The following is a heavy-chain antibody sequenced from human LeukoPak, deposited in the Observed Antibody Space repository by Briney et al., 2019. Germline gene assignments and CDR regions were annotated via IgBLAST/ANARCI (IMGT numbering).Heavy chain of an antibody. D-gene: IGHD6-19*01. Sequence: GGSLRLSCAASGFTFSSYGMHWVRQAPGKGLEWVAVISYDGSNKYYADSVNGRFTISRDNSKNTLYLQMNSLRAEDTAVYYCAKDRRSSGWLDWFDPWGQGTLVTVSS. J-gene: IGHJ5*02. CDR2: ISYDGSNK. V-gene: IGHV3-30*18. CDR1: GFTFSSYG. CDR3: AKDRRSSGWLDWFDP.